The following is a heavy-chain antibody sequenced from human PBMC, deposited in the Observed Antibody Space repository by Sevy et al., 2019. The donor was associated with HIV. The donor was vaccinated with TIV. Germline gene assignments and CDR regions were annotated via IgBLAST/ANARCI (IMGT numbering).Heavy chain of an antibody. J-gene: IGHJ5*01. CDR1: GFTFRSFS. D-gene: IGHD1-1*01. CDR2: IWYDGRTK. CDR3: ARDSARVIVPTAGFDS. V-gene: IGHV3-33*01. Sequence: GGSLRLSCSASGFTFRSFSMHWVRQAPGKGLEWVAAIWYDGRTKQYADSVKGRFTISRDNSKNMLNPEMNSLRAEDTALYFCARDSARVIVPTAGFDSWGQGTVVTVSS.